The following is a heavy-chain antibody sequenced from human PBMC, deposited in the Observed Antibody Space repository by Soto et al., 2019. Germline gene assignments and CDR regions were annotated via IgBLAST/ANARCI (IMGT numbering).Heavy chain of an antibody. Sequence: PSETLSLTCTVSGGSVTKGRYYWSWIRHHPGKGLEWIGHFHYRGSTSYNPSLKGRVTISVAASDSQFSLHLTSFTAADTAVYYCARVSRMGWERPYCESRGRGALGTVSS. CDR1: GGSVTKGRYY. V-gene: IGHV4-31*03. CDR2: FHYRGST. D-gene: IGHD1-26*01. CDR3: ARVSRMGWERPYCES. J-gene: IGHJ4*02.